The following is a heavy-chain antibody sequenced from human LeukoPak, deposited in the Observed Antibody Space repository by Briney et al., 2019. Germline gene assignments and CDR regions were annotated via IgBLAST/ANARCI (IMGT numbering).Heavy chain of an antibody. CDR1: GFTVSSNY. J-gene: IGHJ3*02. CDR2: IYSGGST. D-gene: IGHD5-18*01. V-gene: IGHV3-66*01. CDR3: AREAYSYGFRGAFDI. Sequence: GGSLRLSWAASGFTVSSNYMSWVRQAPGKGLEWVSVIYSGGSTYYADSVKGRFTISRDNSKNTLYLQMNSLRAEDTAVYYCAREAYSYGFRGAFDIWGRGTMVTVSS.